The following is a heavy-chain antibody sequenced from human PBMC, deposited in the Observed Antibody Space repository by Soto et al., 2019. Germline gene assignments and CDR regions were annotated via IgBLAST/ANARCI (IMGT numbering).Heavy chain of an antibody. D-gene: IGHD2-15*01. J-gene: IGHJ4*02. CDR1: GFSFTTYA. CDR2: ISSDGNNK. Sequence: QVPLVESGGGVVQPGRSLRLSCAASGFSFTTYAMHWVRQAPGKGLEWVAAISSDGNNKYYADSVKGRFTISRDNSENILSLQMNSLRAEDTAVYHCASGTSGSCYSAGVYWGQGTLATVSS. CDR3: ASGTSGSCYSAGVY. V-gene: IGHV3-30-3*01.